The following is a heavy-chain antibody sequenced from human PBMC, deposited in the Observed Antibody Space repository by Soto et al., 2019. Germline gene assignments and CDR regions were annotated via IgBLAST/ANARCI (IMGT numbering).Heavy chain of an antibody. CDR1: GFTFSSYA. J-gene: IGHJ4*02. V-gene: IGHV3-23*01. D-gene: IGHD1-26*01. CDR3: ARHHSGSYYFDY. CDR2: ISGSGGST. Sequence: GGSLRLSCAASGFTFSSYAMSWVRQAPGKGLEWVSAISGSGGSTYYADSVKGRFTISRDNSKNTLYLQMNSLRAEDTAVYYWARHHSGSYYFDYWGLGTLVTVSS.